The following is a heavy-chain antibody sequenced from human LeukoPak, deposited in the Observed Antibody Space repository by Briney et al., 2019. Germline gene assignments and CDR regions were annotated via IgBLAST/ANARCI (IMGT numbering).Heavy chain of an antibody. V-gene: IGHV5-51*01. CDR1: GYIFTNYW. J-gene: IGHJ4*02. Sequence: GESVKISCKGSGYIFTNYWTGWVRQVPGKGLEWMGIVYPGDFDTRYSPSFQGQVIISVDKSTNTAYLQWISLKASDTAMYYCARLSGSGSSPPFWGQGTLVTVSS. CDR2: VYPGDFDT. D-gene: IGHD3-10*01. CDR3: ARLSGSGSSPPF.